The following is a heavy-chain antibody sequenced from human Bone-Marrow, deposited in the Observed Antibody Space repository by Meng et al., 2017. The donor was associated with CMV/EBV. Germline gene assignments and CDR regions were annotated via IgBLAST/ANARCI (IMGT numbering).Heavy chain of an antibody. Sequence: SETLSLTCTVSGGSISSYYWSWIRQPPGKGLEWIGYIYYSGSTNYNPSLKSRVTISVDTSKNQFPLKLSSVTAADTAVYYCARTFGGGTAHPGRYYYYGMDVWGQGTTVTVSS. CDR3: ARTFGGGTAHPGRYYYYGMDV. J-gene: IGHJ6*02. CDR1: GGSISSYY. D-gene: IGHD3-10*01. V-gene: IGHV4-59*01. CDR2: IYYSGST.